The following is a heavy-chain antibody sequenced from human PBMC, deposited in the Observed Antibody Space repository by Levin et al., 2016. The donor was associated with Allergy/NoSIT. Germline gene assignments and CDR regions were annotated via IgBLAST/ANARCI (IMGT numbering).Heavy chain of an antibody. CDR3: ARAKYCSSTSCYLGWFDP. D-gene: IGHD2-2*01. CDR2: IYHSGST. J-gene: IGHJ5*02. Sequence: WIRQPPGKGLEWIGYIYHSGSTYYNPSLKSRVTISVDRSKNQFSLKLSSVTAADTAVYYCARAKYCSSTSCYLGWFDPWGQGTLVTVSS. V-gene: IGHV4-30-2*01.